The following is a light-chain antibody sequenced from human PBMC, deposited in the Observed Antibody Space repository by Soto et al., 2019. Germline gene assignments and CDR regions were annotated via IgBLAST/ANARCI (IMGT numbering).Light chain of an antibody. CDR2: QDN. Sequence: SYELTQPPSVSVSPGQTASITCSGDKLGDKYACWYKQKPGQSPVLVIYQDNKRPSGIPERFSGSNSGNTATLTISGTQAMYEADYYCQEWDISTFGFGTVTKVTVL. J-gene: IGLJ1*01. V-gene: IGLV3-1*01. CDR3: QEWDISTFG. CDR1: KLGDKY.